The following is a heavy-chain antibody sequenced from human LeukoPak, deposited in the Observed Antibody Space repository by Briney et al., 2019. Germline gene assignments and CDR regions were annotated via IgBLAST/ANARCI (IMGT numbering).Heavy chain of an antibody. CDR2: MNPNSGNT. Sequence: ASVKVSCKASGYTFTSYDINWVRQATGQGLEWMGWMNPNSGNTGYAQKFQGRVIITRNTSISTAYMELSSLRSEDTAVYYCARGIGIAVAGTWFDPWGQGTLVTVSS. D-gene: IGHD6-19*01. J-gene: IGHJ5*02. CDR1: GYTFTSYD. CDR3: ARGIGIAVAGTWFDP. V-gene: IGHV1-8*03.